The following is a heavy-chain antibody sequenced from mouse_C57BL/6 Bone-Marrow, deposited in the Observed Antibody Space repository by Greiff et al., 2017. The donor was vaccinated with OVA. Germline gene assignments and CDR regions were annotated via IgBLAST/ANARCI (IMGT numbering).Heavy chain of an antibody. CDR3: ARNYYGSSYDYFDV. Sequence: QVQLQQPGAELVKPGASVKLSCRASGYTFTTYWMHWVKQRPGQGLEWIGMIHPNSVSTNYNEKFKSKATLTVDTSSSTAYMQLSSLTSEDSAVYYGARNYYGSSYDYFDVWGTGTTVTVSS. CDR1: GYTFTTYW. CDR2: IHPNSVST. J-gene: IGHJ1*03. V-gene: IGHV1-64*01. D-gene: IGHD1-1*01.